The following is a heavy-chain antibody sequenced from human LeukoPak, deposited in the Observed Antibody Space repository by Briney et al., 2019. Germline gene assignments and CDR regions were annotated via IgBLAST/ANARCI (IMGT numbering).Heavy chain of an antibody. CDR3: AAIHSGYSSGWYGYYYGMDV. V-gene: IGHV4-39*01. CDR2: IYYSGST. D-gene: IGHD6-19*01. CDR1: GGSISSSSYY. Sequence: SETLSLTCSVSGGSISSSSYYWGWIRQPPGKGLEWIGSIYYSGSTYYNPSLKSRVTISVDTSKNQFSLKLSSVTAADTAVYYCAAIHSGYSSGWYGYYYGMDVWGQGTTVTVSS. J-gene: IGHJ6*02.